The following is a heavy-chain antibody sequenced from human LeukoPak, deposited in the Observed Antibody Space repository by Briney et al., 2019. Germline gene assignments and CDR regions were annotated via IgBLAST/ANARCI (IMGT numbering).Heavy chain of an antibody. CDR1: GYTFTGYY. Sequence: ASVKVSCKASGYTFTGYYMHWVRQASGQGLEWMGRINPNSGGTNYAQKFQGRVTMTRDTSISTAYMELSRLRSDDTAVYYCARDRNVLRFLEWLLYYWGQGTLVTVSS. CDR3: ARDRNVLRFLEWLLYY. CDR2: INPNSGGT. J-gene: IGHJ4*02. D-gene: IGHD3-3*01. V-gene: IGHV1-2*06.